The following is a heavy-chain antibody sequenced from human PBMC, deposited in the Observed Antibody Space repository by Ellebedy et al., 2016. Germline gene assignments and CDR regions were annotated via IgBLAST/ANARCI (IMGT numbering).Heavy chain of an antibody. V-gene: IGHV4-34*01. CDR1: GGSFSGYY. D-gene: IGHD3-22*01. J-gene: IGHJ4*02. CDR3: ARTNYYDSSGYALFDY. Sequence: SETLSLTCAVNGGSFSGYYWTWIRQPPGKGLEWIGEINHSGSTHYKPSLKSRVTISVDSSKNHFSLKLSSVTAADTAVYYCARTNYYDSSGYALFDYWGQGTLVTVSS. CDR2: INHSGST.